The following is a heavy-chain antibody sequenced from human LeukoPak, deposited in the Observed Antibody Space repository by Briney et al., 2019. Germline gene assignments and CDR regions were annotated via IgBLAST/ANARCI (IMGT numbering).Heavy chain of an antibody. CDR3: AREVVSPYGGNSGWYFDL. CDR1: GFTFSSYW. Sequence: PGGSLRLSCAASGFTFSSYWMSWVRQAPGKGLEWVANIKQDGSEKYYVDSVKGRFTISRDNAKNSLYLQMNSLRAEDTAVYYCAREVVSPYGGNSGWYFDLWGRGTLVTVSS. V-gene: IGHV3-7*01. J-gene: IGHJ2*01. CDR2: IKQDGSEK. D-gene: IGHD4-23*01.